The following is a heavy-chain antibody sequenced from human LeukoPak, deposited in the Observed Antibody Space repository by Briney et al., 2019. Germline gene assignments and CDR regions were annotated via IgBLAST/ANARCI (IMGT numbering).Heavy chain of an antibody. CDR3: ARGAIVVVVAAHIDY. CDR2: INPSGGST. J-gene: IGHJ4*02. CDR1: GYTFTSYY. Sequence: ASVKVSCKASGYTFTSYYMHWVRQAPGQGLGWMGIINPSGGSTSYAQKFQGRVTMTRDTSTSTVYMELSSLRSEDTAVYYCARGAIVVVVAAHIDYWGQGTLVTVSS. D-gene: IGHD2-15*01. V-gene: IGHV1-46*01.